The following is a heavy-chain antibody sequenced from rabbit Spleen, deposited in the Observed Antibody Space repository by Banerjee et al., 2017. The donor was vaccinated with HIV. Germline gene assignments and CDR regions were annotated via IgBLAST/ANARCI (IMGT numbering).Heavy chain of an antibody. Sequence: QSLEESGGGLVKPGASLTLTCKASGFSFNSGYDMCWVRQAPGKGLEWIACSYAGSSGSTYSEIWAKGRFTISKTSSTTVTLQMISLTAADTATYFCARDTGTSFSTYGMDLWGQGTLVTVS. CDR3: ARDTGTSFSTYGMDL. CDR2: SYAGSSGST. V-gene: IGHV1S40*01. D-gene: IGHD7-1*01. J-gene: IGHJ6*01. CDR1: GFSFNSGYD.